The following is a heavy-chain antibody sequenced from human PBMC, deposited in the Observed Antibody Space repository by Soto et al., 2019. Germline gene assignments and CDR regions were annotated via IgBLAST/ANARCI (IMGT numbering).Heavy chain of an antibody. CDR3: ARDVAVQFWSGTPTRPSDAFDI. CDR1: GFTFSSYS. J-gene: IGHJ3*02. Sequence: GGSLRLSCAASGFTFSSYSMNWVRQAPGKGLEWVSSISSSSSYIYYADSVKGRFTISRDNAKNSLYLQMNSLRAEDTAVYYCARDVAVQFWSGTPTRPSDAFDIWGQGTMVTVSS. D-gene: IGHD3-3*01. CDR2: ISSSSSYI. V-gene: IGHV3-21*01.